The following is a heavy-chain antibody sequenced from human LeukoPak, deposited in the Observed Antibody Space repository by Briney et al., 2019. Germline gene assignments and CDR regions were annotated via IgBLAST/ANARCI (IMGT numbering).Heavy chain of an antibody. CDR3: AGEMATIPGVYMDV. V-gene: IGHV1-69*13. CDR1: GGTFSSYA. CDR2: IIPIFGTA. J-gene: IGHJ6*03. Sequence: GASVKVSCKASGGTFSSYAISWVRQAPGQGLEWMGGIIPIFGTANYAQKFQGRVTITADESTSTAYMELSSLRSEDTAVYYCAGEMATIPGVYMDVWGKGTTVTVSS. D-gene: IGHD5-24*01.